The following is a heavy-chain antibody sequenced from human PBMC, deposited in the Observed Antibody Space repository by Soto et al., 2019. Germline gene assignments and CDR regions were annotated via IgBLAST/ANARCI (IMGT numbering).Heavy chain of an antibody. J-gene: IGHJ3*02. CDR3: ARVRYCSSSSFYTYAFDS. CDR2: IHYSGST. Sequence: QVQLQESGPGLVKPSQTLSLTCTVSGGSISSGAHYWSWIRQHPGKGLEWIGYIHYSGSTYYNPSLQRRTHLSVDTSNNHVSLKLSSVTAAEPALYYCARVRYCSSSSFYTYAFDSWGQGKIVT. CDR1: GGSISSGAHY. V-gene: IGHV4-31*03. D-gene: IGHD2-2*02.